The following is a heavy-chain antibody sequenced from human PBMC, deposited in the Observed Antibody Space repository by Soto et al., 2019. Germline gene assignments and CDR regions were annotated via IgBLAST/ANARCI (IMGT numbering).Heavy chain of an antibody. CDR3: ARVPDY. CDR1: GGSISSYY. J-gene: IGHJ4*02. D-gene: IGHD2-2*01. CDR2: IYHSGRT. Sequence: SETLSLTCTVSGGSISSYYWSWIRQPPGKGLEWIGYIYHSGRTNYNPSLKSRVTISVDKSNNQFSLNLSSVTAADTAVYYCARVPDYWGQGILVTVSS. V-gene: IGHV4-59*12.